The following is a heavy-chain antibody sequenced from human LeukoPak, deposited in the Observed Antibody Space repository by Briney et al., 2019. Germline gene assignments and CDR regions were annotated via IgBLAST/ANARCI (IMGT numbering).Heavy chain of an antibody. V-gene: IGHV4-39*01. Sequence: SETLSLTCTVSGGSINSRSYYWGWVRQPPGRGLEWIGTIYYSGNTYFNPSLKSRVTISVDTSQNQFSLMLSSVSAGDMAVYYCARLIGTRAFESWGQGTLLTVSS. D-gene: IGHD3-10*01. J-gene: IGHJ4*02. CDR2: IYYSGNT. CDR3: ARLIGTRAFES. CDR1: GGSINSRSYY.